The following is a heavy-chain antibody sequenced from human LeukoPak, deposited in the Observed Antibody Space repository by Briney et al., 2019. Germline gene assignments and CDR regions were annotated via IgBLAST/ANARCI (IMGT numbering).Heavy chain of an antibody. J-gene: IGHJ4*02. CDR2: INPNSGGT. Sequence: ASVKVSCKASGYTFTGYYMHWVRQAPGQGLEWMGSINPNSGGTNYAQKFQGRVTMTRDTSISTVYMELSRLRSDDTAVYYCASGPTDYGGNLFDYWGQGTLVTVSS. V-gene: IGHV1-2*02. CDR1: GYTFTGYY. D-gene: IGHD4-23*01. CDR3: ASGPTDYGGNLFDY.